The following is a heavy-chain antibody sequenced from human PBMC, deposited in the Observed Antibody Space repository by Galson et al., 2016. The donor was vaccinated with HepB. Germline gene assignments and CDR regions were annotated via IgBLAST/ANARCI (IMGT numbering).Heavy chain of an antibody. J-gene: IGHJ4*02. CDR3: ARRTSSSGWYWLD. CDR2: SRNKANSYTT. CDR1: GFTFSDHY. D-gene: IGHD6-19*01. Sequence: SLRLSCAASGFTFSDHYMDWVRQAPGKGLEWVGRSRNKANSYTTEYAASVKGRFTISKDDSKNSLYLQMNSLITEDTAEYYCARRTSSSGWYWLDWGQGTLVTVS. V-gene: IGHV3-72*01.